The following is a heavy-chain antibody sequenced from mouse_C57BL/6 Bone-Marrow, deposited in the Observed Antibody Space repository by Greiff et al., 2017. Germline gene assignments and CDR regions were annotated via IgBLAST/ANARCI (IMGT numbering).Heavy chain of an antibody. CDR2: IDPENGDT. D-gene: IGHD1-1*01. Sequence: VHVKQSGAELVRPGASVKLSCTASGFNITDDYMHWVKQRPEQGLEWIGWIDPENGDTDYASKFQGTATITADTSSNTAYLQLSSLTSEDTAVYYCTAFITTVVADYWGQGTTLTVSS. J-gene: IGHJ2*01. CDR3: TAFITTVVADY. V-gene: IGHV14-4*01. CDR1: GFNITDDY.